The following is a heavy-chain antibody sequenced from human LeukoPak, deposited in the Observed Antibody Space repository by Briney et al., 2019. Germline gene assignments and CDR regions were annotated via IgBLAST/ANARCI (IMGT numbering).Heavy chain of an antibody. Sequence: PSQTLSLTCTVSGGSISSGDYYWSWIRQPPGKGLEWIGYIYYSGSTYYNPSLKSRVTISVDTSKSQFSLKLSSVAAADTAVYYCATRYCSGGSCRFDYWGQGTLVTVSS. CDR1: GGSISSGDYY. D-gene: IGHD2-15*01. J-gene: IGHJ4*02. CDR3: ATRYCSGGSCRFDY. CDR2: IYYSGST. V-gene: IGHV4-30-4*01.